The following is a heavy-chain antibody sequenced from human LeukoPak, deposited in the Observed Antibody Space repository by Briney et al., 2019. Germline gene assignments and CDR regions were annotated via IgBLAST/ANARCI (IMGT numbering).Heavy chain of an antibody. CDR1: GFTFSSYS. D-gene: IGHD5-12*01. Sequence: GGSLRLSCAASGFTFSSYSINWVRQAPGKGLEWVSSISSSSSYIYYADPVKGRFTISRDNAKNSLYLQMNSLRAEDTAVYYCARDNSGYDCYDYWGQGTLVTVSS. CDR2: ISSSSSYI. V-gene: IGHV3-21*01. J-gene: IGHJ4*02. CDR3: ARDNSGYDCYDY.